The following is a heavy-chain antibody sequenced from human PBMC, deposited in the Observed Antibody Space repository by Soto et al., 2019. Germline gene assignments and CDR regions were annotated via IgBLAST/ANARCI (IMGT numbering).Heavy chain of an antibody. V-gene: IGHV5-10-1*01. CDR3: ARRTDTYYYDSSGYYWDY. D-gene: IGHD3-22*01. Sequence: PGESLKISCQGSGYSFTSYWISWVRQMPGKGLEWMGRIDPSDSYTNYSPSFQGHVTISADKSISTAYLQWSSLKASDTAMYYCARRTDTYYYDSSGYYWDYWGQGTLVTVSS. CDR2: IDPSDSYT. J-gene: IGHJ4*02. CDR1: GYSFTSYW.